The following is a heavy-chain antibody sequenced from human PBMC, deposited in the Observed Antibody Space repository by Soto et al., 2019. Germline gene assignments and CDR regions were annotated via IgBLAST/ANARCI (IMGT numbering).Heavy chain of an antibody. J-gene: IGHJ5*02. D-gene: IGHD6-13*01. V-gene: IGHV4-34*01. CDR3: ARSHTIVVSSWYYLNWFDP. Sequence: PSETLSLTCAVYGRSFSGYYWSWIRQPPGKGLEWIGEINHSGSTNYNPSLKSRVTISVDTSKNQFSLKLSSVTAADTAVYYCARSHTIVVSSWYYLNWFDPWGQGTLVTVSS. CDR2: INHSGST. CDR1: GRSFSGYY.